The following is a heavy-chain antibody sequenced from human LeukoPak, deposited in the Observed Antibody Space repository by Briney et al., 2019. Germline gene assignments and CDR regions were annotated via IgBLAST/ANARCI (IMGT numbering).Heavy chain of an antibody. CDR3: AREDYGDSSTNYYYYYMDV. CDR1: GFTLSSYW. J-gene: IGHJ6*03. D-gene: IGHD4-17*01. CDR2: IKQDGSEK. Sequence: GGSLRLSCAASGFTLSSYWMSWVRQAPGKGLEWVANIKQDGSEKYYVDSVKGRFTISRDNAKNSLYLQMNSLRADDTAVYYCAREDYGDSSTNYYYYYMDVWGKGTTVTVSS. V-gene: IGHV3-7*01.